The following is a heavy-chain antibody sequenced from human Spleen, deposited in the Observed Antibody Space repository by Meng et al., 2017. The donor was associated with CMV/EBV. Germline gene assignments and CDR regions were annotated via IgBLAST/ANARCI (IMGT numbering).Heavy chain of an antibody. CDR3: ARGHDILTDRDYHHHMDV. J-gene: IGHJ6*02. D-gene: IGHD3-9*01. CDR1: GYTCTDYY. CDR2: IKPKRGGT. Sequence: ASVKGSCKASGYTCTDYYLHWVRQAPGQGLEWMGWIKPKRGGTKYAQKFQGRVTMTRDTSSTTAYMEVSRLRSDDTAVYYCARGHDILTDRDYHHHMDVWGQGTTVTVSS. V-gene: IGHV1-2*02.